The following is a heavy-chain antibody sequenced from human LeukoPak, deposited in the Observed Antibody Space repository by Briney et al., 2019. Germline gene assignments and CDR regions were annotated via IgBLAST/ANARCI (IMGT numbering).Heavy chain of an antibody. D-gene: IGHD3-22*01. V-gene: IGHV3-48*03. CDR2: ISSSGSTI. CDR1: GFTFSNYE. CDR3: ARSQGGYYDTRKFDY. Sequence: GGSLRLSCAASGFTFSNYEMNWVRQAPGKGLEWVSYISSSGSTIYYADSVKGRFTISRDNAKNSLYLQMNSLRAEDTGVYYCARSQGGYYDTRKFDYWGQGTLVTVSS. J-gene: IGHJ4*02.